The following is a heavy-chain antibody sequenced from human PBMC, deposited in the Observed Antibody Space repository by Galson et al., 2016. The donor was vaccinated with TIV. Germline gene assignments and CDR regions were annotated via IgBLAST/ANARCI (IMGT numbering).Heavy chain of an antibody. CDR2: IKSKSDGATT. Sequence: SLRLSCAASGFTFSNAWMTWVRQAPGRGLEWVGRIKSKSDGATTAYAAPVKGRFSISRDDSKDTLYLQMNNLKTEDTALYFCTTDLGYCLTTSCSLGLDYWGQGTLVTVSS. J-gene: IGHJ4*02. CDR1: GFTFSNAW. CDR3: TTDLGYCLTTSCSLGLDY. V-gene: IGHV3-15*01. D-gene: IGHD2-2*01.